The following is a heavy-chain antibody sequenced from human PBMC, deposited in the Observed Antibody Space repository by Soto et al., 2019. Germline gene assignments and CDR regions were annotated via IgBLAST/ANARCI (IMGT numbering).Heavy chain of an antibody. J-gene: IGHJ4*02. CDR1: GGSFSGYY. CDR3: VGFCSSTSCTDY. Sequence: HVQLQQWGAGLLKPSGTLSLTCAVYGGSFSGYYWSWIRQPPGKGLEWIGEINHSGSTNYNPSLKSRVTISVDTSKNQFSLKLSSVTAADTAVYYYVGFCSSTSCTDYWGQGTLVTVSS. CDR2: INHSGST. V-gene: IGHV4-34*01. D-gene: IGHD2-2*01.